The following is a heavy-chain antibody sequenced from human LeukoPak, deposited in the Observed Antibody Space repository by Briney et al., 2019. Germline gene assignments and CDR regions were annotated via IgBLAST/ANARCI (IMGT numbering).Heavy chain of an antibody. CDR1: GGSISSYY. CDR2: IYTSGST. Sequence: SETLSLTCTVSGGSISSYYWSWIRQPAGKGLEWIGRIYTSGSTNYNPSLKSRVTMSVDTSKNQFSLKLSSVTAADTAVYYCARDQDIGATIGGWFDPWGQGTLVTVSS. D-gene: IGHD5-12*01. V-gene: IGHV4-4*07. CDR3: ARDQDIGATIGGWFDP. J-gene: IGHJ5*02.